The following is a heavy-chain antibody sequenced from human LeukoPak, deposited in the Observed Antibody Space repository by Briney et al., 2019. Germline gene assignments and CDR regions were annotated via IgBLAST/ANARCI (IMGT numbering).Heavy chain of an antibody. CDR2: ISPRDTYI. Sequence: GSLRLSCAASGFTFSDYYMTWIRQSPGRGLEWLSYISPRDTYINYADSVKGRFTISRDDSTNSLYLQLNSLRDEDTAVYYCTRDPRVVDVWGQGTRVTVSS. CDR1: GFTFSDYY. V-gene: IGHV3-11*01. CDR3: TRDPRVVDV. J-gene: IGHJ3*01.